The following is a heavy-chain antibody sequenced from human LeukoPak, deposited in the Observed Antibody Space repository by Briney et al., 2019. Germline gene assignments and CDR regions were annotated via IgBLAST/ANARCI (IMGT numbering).Heavy chain of an antibody. Sequence: GGSLRLSCVASGITFSSYSMNWVRQAPGKGLEWVSYISSFSGTINYADSVKGRFTISRDNAKNSLDLQMNSLRAEDTAVYYCARDTLGEGEDANYAVYYFDYWGQGTPVTVSS. D-gene: IGHD4/OR15-4a*01. CDR2: ISSFSGTI. CDR3: ARDTLGEGEDANYAVYYFDY. V-gene: IGHV3-48*01. J-gene: IGHJ4*02. CDR1: GITFSSYS.